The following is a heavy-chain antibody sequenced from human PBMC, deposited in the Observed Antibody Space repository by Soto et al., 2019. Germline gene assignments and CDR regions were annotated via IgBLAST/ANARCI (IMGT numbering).Heavy chain of an antibody. CDR3: ASSSFLRSGDLLHGLDV. J-gene: IGHJ6*02. CDR1: GGSISSSSYY. CDR2: IYYSGST. D-gene: IGHD3-10*01. Sequence: SETLSLTCTVSGGSISSSSYYWGWIRQPPGKGLEWIGSIYYSGSTYYNPSLKSRVTISVDTSKNQFSLKLTSVTAEDTAVYFCASSSFLRSGDLLHGLDVWSQGTTDTVSS. V-gene: IGHV4-39*01.